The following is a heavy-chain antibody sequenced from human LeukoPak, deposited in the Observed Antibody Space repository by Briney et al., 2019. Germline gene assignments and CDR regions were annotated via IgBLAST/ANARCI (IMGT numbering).Heavy chain of an antibody. V-gene: IGHV3-23*01. CDR1: GFTFSSYA. D-gene: IGHD3-9*01. Sequence: GGSLRLSCAASGFTFSSYAMSWVRQAPGKGLEWVSAISGSGGSTYYADSVKGRFTISRDNSKNTLYLQMNSLRAEDTAVYYCATTPSYYDILTGSSFDYWGQGTLVTVSS. J-gene: IGHJ4*02. CDR3: ATTPSYYDILTGSSFDY. CDR2: ISGSGGST.